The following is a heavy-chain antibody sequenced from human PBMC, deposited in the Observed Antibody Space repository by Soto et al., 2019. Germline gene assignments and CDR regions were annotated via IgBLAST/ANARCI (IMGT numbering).Heavy chain of an antibody. Sequence: GASVKVSCKASGYTFTGYYMHWVRLAPGQGLEWMGWINPNSGGTNYAQKFQGWVTMTRDTSISTAYMELSRLRSDDTAVYYCARGRYNWNAPGPYNWFEPWGQGTLVTVSS. CDR3: ARGRYNWNAPGPYNWFEP. D-gene: IGHD1-20*01. CDR2: INPNSGGT. J-gene: IGHJ5*02. V-gene: IGHV1-2*04. CDR1: GYTFTGYY.